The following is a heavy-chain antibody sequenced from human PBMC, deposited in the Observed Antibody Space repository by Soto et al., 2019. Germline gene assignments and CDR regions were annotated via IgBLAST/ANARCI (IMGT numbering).Heavy chain of an antibody. CDR1: GFTVSSHA. CDR3: APHVSCSGGSCQYDAFAI. J-gene: IGHJ3*02. D-gene: IGHD2-15*01. Sequence: EVQVLESGGGLVQPGGSLRLSCEGSGFTVSSHAMTWIRQAPGKGPEGVSTITADGGTYYADSVTGRFAMSRDTSENTVYLRMSSLGAEDTAAYYCAPHVSCSGGSCQYDAFAIRGQGTMVTVSS. V-gene: IGHV3-23*01. CDR2: ITADGGT.